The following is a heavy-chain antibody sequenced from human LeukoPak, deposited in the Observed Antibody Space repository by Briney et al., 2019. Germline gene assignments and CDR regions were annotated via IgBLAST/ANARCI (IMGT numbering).Heavy chain of an antibody. Sequence: GGSLRLSCAVSGFTFSDYGMHWVRQAPGKGLEWVADISYDGTNKYYGDSVKGRFTISRDNSKNTLYLQMNSLRAEDTAMYYCARGYLTKTWLLDYWGQGTLVTVSS. CDR2: ISYDGTNK. CDR1: GFTFSDYG. CDR3: ARGYLTKTWLLDY. D-gene: IGHD3-22*01. V-gene: IGHV3-30*03. J-gene: IGHJ4*02.